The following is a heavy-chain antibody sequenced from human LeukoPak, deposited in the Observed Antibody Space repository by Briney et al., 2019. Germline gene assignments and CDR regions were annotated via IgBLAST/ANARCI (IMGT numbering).Heavy chain of an antibody. Sequence: GGSLRLSCAASGFTFSSYSMNWVRQAPGKGLEWVSSISSSSSYIYYADSVKGRFTTSRDNAKNSLYLQMNSLRAEDTAVYYCARVRAARFPDYFDYWGQGTLVTVSS. V-gene: IGHV3-21*01. J-gene: IGHJ4*02. CDR2: ISSSSSYI. CDR1: GFTFSSYS. D-gene: IGHD6-6*01. CDR3: ARVRAARFPDYFDY.